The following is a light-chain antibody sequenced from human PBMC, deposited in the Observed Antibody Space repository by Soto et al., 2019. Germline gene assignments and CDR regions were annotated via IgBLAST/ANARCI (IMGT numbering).Light chain of an antibody. V-gene: IGLV2-8*01. CDR3: SSYAASNNLGV. CDR1: SSDVGGYNY. J-gene: IGLJ2*01. Sequence: QSVLTQPPSASGSPGQSVTISCIGTSSDVGGYNYVSWYQQHPGKAPKLMIYEVSKRPSGVPDLFSGSKSGNTASLTVSGLQAEDEADYYCSSYAASNNLGVFGGGTKPTVL. CDR2: EVS.